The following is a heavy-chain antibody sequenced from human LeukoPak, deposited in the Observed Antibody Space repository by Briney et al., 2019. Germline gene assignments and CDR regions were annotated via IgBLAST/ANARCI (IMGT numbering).Heavy chain of an antibody. CDR3: VRDQRDTNLYYYGMHV. J-gene: IGHJ6*02. D-gene: IGHD2-8*01. Sequence: SQTLSPTCAISGDSVSRAGTAWSWIRQSPSRGLEWLGRTYYRSKWYNDYAVSVKSRISINPDTSKNQFSLQLNSVTPEDTAVYYCVRDQRDTNLYYYGMHVWGQGTTVTVSS. V-gene: IGHV6-1*01. CDR1: GDSVSRAGTA. CDR2: TYYRSKWYN.